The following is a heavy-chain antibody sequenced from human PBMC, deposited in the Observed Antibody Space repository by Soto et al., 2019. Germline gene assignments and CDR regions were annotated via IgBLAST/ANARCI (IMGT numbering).Heavy chain of an antibody. V-gene: IGHV3-66*01. CDR1: GFIVSSTY. CDR3: AREPRYCRGGSCSITGDAYDI. J-gene: IGHJ3*02. CDR2: ISNRGDT. Sequence: GWSQSLCYRASGFIVSSTYVSLVRPAPGKGLEWVSVISNRGDTHYADSVRGRFSLSRDISDNTLHLQMNNLRVEDTAVYYCAREPRYCRGGSCSITGDAYDIWGQGTMVTVSS. D-gene: IGHD2-15*01.